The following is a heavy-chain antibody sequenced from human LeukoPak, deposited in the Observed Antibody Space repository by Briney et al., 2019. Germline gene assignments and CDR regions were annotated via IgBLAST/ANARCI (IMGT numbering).Heavy chain of an antibody. CDR3: ATAGQWRFDS. Sequence: GGSLRLSCVVSGFPFSRYWMHWVPQAPGKGLVWVSRLSPDGGTIDYSDSVRGRFTITRDNAKDTLYLQMNSLRVDDTAVYYCATAGQWRFDSWGLGTLVTVSS. CDR2: LSPDGGTI. V-gene: IGHV3-74*01. CDR1: GFPFSRYW. J-gene: IGHJ4*02. D-gene: IGHD6-19*01.